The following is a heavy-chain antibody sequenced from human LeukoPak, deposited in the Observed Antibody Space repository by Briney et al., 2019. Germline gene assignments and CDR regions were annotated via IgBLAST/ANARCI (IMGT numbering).Heavy chain of an antibody. CDR3: AGLEWPYSFDP. Sequence: ASVKVSCKASGYTFTSYCMHWVRQAPGQGFEWMGIINPSGGSTSYAQKFQGRVTMTRDTSTSTVYMELSSLRSEDTAVYYCAGLEWPYSFDPWGQGTLVTVSS. CDR1: GYTFTSYC. V-gene: IGHV1-46*03. D-gene: IGHD3-3*01. J-gene: IGHJ5*02. CDR2: INPSGGST.